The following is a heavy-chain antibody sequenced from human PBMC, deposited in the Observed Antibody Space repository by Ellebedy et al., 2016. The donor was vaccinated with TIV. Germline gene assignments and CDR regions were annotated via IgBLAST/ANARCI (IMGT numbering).Heavy chain of an antibody. V-gene: IGHV1-8*01. J-gene: IGHJ4*02. CDR1: GYTFTSYD. Sequence: ASVKVSXXASGYTFTSYDINWVRQATGQGLEWMGWMNPNSGNTGYAQKFQGRVTMTRNTSISTAYMELSSLRSDDTAVYYCARGVAGNFDYWGQGTLVTVSS. CDR2: MNPNSGNT. D-gene: IGHD6-19*01. CDR3: ARGVAGNFDY.